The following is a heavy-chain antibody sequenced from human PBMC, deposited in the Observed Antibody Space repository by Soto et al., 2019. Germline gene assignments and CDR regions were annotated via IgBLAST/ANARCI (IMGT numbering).Heavy chain of an antibody. D-gene: IGHD3-3*01. Sequence: QVQLVESGGGVVQPGGSLRLSCAASGFTSSNYFMHWVRRAPGKGLEWVAVIWSDESDKHYADSVNGRFTISRDDSKNTLYVQMNSLRADDTAIYYCARGGRGHDFWSGYQSFDNWGQGTLVTVSS. CDR1: GFTSSNYF. V-gene: IGHV3-33*01. CDR2: IWSDESDK. CDR3: ARGGRGHDFWSGYQSFDN. J-gene: IGHJ4*02.